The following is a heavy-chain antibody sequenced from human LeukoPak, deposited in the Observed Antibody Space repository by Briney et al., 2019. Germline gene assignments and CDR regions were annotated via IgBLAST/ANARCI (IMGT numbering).Heavy chain of an antibody. J-gene: IGHJ4*02. D-gene: IGHD6-13*01. CDR2: IYPGDSDT. CDR3: ERLIATAGIMA. Sequence: GESLKISCKGSGDTFSTHWIAWVRQKPGRGLEWMGTIYPGDSDTRYSPPFQGHVTISAHKSTSNASLHWSSLKAWDSGMYYCERLIATAGIMAWGQGTLVAVSS. V-gene: IGHV5-51*01. CDR1: GDTFSTHW.